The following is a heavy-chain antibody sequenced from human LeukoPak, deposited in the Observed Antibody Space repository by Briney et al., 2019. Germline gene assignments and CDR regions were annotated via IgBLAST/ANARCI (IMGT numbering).Heavy chain of an antibody. CDR2: IWYDGSNK. J-gene: IGHJ6*02. V-gene: IGHV3-33*08. CDR3: ARDVYGGKFYYGMDV. CDR1: GFSFSKAW. Sequence: PGGSLRLSCAASGFSFSKAWMSWVRQAPGKGLEWVAVIWYDGSNKYYADSVKGRFTISRDNSKNTLYLQMNSLRAEDTAVYYCARDVYGGKFYYGMDVWGQGTTVTVSS. D-gene: IGHD4-23*01.